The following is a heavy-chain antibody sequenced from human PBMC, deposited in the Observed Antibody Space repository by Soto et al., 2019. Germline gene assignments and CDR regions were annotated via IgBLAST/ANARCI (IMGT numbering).Heavy chain of an antibody. V-gene: IGHV4-59*01. CDR3: AGSGSNWWFDP. CDR1: GGSISSYY. Sequence: SETLSLTCTVSGGSISSYYWSWIRQPPGKGLEWIGYIYYSGSTNYNPSLKSRVTISVDTSKNQFSLKLSSVTAADTAVYYCAGSGSNWWFDPWGQGTLVTVSS. CDR2: IYYSGST. D-gene: IGHD3-3*01. J-gene: IGHJ5*02.